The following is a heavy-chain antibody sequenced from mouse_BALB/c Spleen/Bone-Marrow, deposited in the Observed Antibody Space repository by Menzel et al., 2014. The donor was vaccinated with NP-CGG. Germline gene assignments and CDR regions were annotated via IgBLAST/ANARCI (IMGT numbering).Heavy chain of an antibody. J-gene: IGHJ2*01. V-gene: IGHV4-1*02. Sequence: EVQVVESGGGLVQPGGSLKLSCAASGFDFSRYWMSWVRQAPGKGLEWIGEINPDSRTINYSPSLKDKFIISRDSAKNTLYLRMNKMRSEDTALYCYARPDYYGYLNYWGQGTTLTVSS. D-gene: IGHD1-1*01. CDR2: INPDSRTI. CDR3: ARPDYYGYLNY. CDR1: GFDFSRYW.